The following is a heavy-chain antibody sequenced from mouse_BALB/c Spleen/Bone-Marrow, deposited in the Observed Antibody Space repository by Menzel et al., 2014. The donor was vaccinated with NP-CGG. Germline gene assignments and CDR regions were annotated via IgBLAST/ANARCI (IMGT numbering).Heavy chain of an antibody. Sequence: EVQLQQSGAELVKPGASVKLSCTAFGFNIKDTYMHWVKQRPEQGLEWIGRIDPANGNTKYDPKFQGKATITADTSSNTAYLRLSSLTSEDTAVYYCARNYGYGKSFAYWGQGTLVTVSA. CDR3: ARNYGYGKSFAY. D-gene: IGHD2-2*01. CDR2: IDPANGNT. J-gene: IGHJ3*01. CDR1: GFNIKDTY. V-gene: IGHV14-3*02.